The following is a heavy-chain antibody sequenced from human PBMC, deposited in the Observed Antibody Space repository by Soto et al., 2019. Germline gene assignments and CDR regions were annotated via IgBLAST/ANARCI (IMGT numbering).Heavy chain of an antibody. J-gene: IGHJ6*02. CDR3: ARERELSDPYYGMDV. Sequence: PGRSLRLSCVASGFTFSSYSMNWVRQAPGKGLEWVSYISSSSSTIYYADSVKGRFTISRDNAKNSLHLQMNSLRAEDTAIYYCARERELSDPYYGMDVWGQGTTVTVSS. CDR2: ISSSSSTI. CDR1: GFTFSSYS. V-gene: IGHV3-48*01. D-gene: IGHD1-26*01.